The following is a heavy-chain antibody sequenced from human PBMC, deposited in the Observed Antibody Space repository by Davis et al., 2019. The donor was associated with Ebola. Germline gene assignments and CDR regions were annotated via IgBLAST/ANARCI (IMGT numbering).Heavy chain of an antibody. CDR1: GFTFSDYY. D-gene: IGHD2-15*01. Sequence: GESLKISCAASGFTFSDYYMSWIRQAPGKGLEWVAVISDDGSNKYYADSVKGRFTISRDNSKNTLYLQMNSLRAEDTAVYYCAKDQGFCSGGSCYLLYWGQGTLVTVSS. CDR3: AKDQGFCSGGSCYLLY. J-gene: IGHJ4*02. CDR2: ISDDGSNK. V-gene: IGHV3-30*18.